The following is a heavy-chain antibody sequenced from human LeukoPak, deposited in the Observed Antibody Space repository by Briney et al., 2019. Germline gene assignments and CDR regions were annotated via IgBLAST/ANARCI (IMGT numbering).Heavy chain of an antibody. V-gene: IGHV4-39*01. J-gene: IGHJ6*02. Sequence: SETLSLTCTVSGGSISSSSHYWGWIRQPPGKGLEWIGSIYYGGSTYYNPSLKSRVTISVDTSKNQFSLKLNSVTAADTAVYYCARVFWSGNNYYYYGMDVWGQGTTVTVSS. CDR1: GGSISSSSHY. CDR3: ARVFWSGNNYYYYGMDV. D-gene: IGHD3-3*01. CDR2: IYYGGST.